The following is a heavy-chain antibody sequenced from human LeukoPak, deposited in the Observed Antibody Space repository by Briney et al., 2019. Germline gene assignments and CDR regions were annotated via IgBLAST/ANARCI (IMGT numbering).Heavy chain of an antibody. CDR3: AKDREGTIADYFDY. Sequence: PGGSLRLSCAASGFTFSSYAMSWVCQAPGKGLEWVSAISGSGSGTYYADSVKGRFTISRDNSKNTLYLQMNSLRGEDTAVYYCAKDREGTIADYFDYWGQGTLVTVSS. CDR1: GFTFSSYA. J-gene: IGHJ4*02. V-gene: IGHV3-23*01. CDR2: ISGSGSGT. D-gene: IGHD1-7*01.